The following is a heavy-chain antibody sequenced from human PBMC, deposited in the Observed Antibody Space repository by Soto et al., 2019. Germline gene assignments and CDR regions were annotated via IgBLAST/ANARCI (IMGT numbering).Heavy chain of an antibody. CDR1: GFTVTSYY. CDR2: IYTGGNT. V-gene: IGHV3-53*01. J-gene: IGHJ6*02. D-gene: IGHD3-10*01. Sequence: PLGSLSLPCAASGFTVTSYYTSWVRQAPGKGLEWVSLIYTGGNTNYAGSVKGRFTISRDNSKNTLYLHMNSLGAEDTAVYYCARDYYYGSGNYYRADYYHYGMDVWGQGATVTV. CDR3: ARDYYYGSGNYYRADYYHYGMDV.